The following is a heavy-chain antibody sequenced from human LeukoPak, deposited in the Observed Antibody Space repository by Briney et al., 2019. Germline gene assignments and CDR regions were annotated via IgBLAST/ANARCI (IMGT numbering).Heavy chain of an antibody. CDR1: GYTFTGYY. J-gene: IGHJ5*02. Sequence: ASVKVSCKASGYTFTGYYMRWVRQAPGQELEWMGWINPNSGGTNYAQKFQGRVTMTRDTSISTAYTELSSLRSDDTAVYYCARSLNPLSNWFDPWGQGTLVTVSS. CDR2: INPNSGGT. CDR3: ARSLNPLSNWFDP. D-gene: IGHD1-14*01. V-gene: IGHV1-2*02.